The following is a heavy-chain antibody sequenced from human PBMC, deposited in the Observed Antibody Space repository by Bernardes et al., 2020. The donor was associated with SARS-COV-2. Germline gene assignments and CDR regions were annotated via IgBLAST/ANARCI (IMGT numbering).Heavy chain of an antibody. CDR2: IYSSGSS. CDR1: GGSISSRNYY. CDR3: AGSSCGIDCYIGGLRSWDYGMDV. D-gene: IGHD2-21*02. J-gene: IGHJ6*02. Sequence: SESLSLTCTVSGGSISSRNYYWGWLLQPPGKGLEWIGSIYSSGSSYYNPSLQSRVSESMDTSKNQFSLRLSFVTAADTAVYYCAGSSCGIDCYIGGLRSWDYGMDVWGQGTTVTVSS. V-gene: IGHV4-39*01.